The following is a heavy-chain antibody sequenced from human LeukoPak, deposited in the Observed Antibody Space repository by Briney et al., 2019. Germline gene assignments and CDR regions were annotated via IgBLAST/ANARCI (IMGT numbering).Heavy chain of an antibody. CDR3: AGTVWFGELYWFDP. CDR2: IYHTGIA. J-gene: IGHJ5*02. Sequence: SETLSLTCAVYGGSFSGYYWSWIRQPPGKGLEWIGYIYHTGIAYYNPSVKSRVTISVDTAKNQFSLKVNSVTAADTAVYFCAGTVWFGELYWFDPWGQGTLVTVSS. CDR1: GGSFSGYY. D-gene: IGHD3-10*01. V-gene: IGHV4-34*01.